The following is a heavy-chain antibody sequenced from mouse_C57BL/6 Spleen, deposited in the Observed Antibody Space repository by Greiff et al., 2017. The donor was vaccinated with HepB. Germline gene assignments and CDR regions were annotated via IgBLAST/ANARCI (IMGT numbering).Heavy chain of an antibody. CDR2: IRNKANGYTT. Sequence: EVQGVESGGGLVQPGGSLSLSCAASGFTFTDYYMSWVRQPPGKALEWLGFIRNKANGYTTEYSASVKCRFTISRDNSQSILYLQMNALRAEDSATYYCARWDTTVVEDAMDYWGQGTSVTVSS. V-gene: IGHV7-3*01. CDR3: ARWDTTVVEDAMDY. D-gene: IGHD1-1*01. CDR1: GFTFTDYY. J-gene: IGHJ4*01.